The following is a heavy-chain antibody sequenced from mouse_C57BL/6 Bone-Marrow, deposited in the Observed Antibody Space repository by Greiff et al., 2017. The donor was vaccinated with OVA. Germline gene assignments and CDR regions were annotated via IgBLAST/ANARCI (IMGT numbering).Heavy chain of an antibody. J-gene: IGHJ1*03. Sequence: EVHLVESGPGLVKPSQSLSLTCSVTGYSITSGYYWNWIRQFPGNKLEWMGYISYDGSNNYNPSLKNRISITRDTSKNQFFLKLNSVTTEDTATYYCARDGYYYWYFDVWGTGTTVTVSS. V-gene: IGHV3-6*01. D-gene: IGHD2-3*01. CDR2: ISYDGSN. CDR1: GYSITSGYY. CDR3: ARDGYYYWYFDV.